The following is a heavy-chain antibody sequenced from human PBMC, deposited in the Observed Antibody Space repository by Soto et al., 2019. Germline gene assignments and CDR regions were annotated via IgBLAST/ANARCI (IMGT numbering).Heavy chain of an antibody. CDR2: MNPNSGNT. Sequence: AAVQVSCKASGYTFTSYYINWLRQATGQGREWMGWMNPNSGNTGYAQKFQGRVTMTRNTSISTAYMELSSLRSEDTAAYYCAKGQLPLNYYYGMDVWGQGTTVTGS. V-gene: IGHV1-8*01. J-gene: IGHJ6*02. D-gene: IGHD1-26*01. CDR3: AKGQLPLNYYYGMDV. CDR1: GYTFTSYY.